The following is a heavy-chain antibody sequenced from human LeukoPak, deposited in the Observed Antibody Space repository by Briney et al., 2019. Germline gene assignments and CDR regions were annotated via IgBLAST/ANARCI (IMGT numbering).Heavy chain of an antibody. V-gene: IGHV1-2*02. CDR1: GYTFTGYY. CDR3: ARDLMVRGPMDV. D-gene: IGHD3-10*01. Sequence: GASVKVSCKASGYTFTGYYIHWVRQAPGQGLEWTGWIKPSSGGTNYAQNFQGRVTMTRDTSINTAYMELSRLRSDDTAVYYCARDLMVRGPMDVWGKGTTVTVSS. CDR2: IKPSSGGT. J-gene: IGHJ6*03.